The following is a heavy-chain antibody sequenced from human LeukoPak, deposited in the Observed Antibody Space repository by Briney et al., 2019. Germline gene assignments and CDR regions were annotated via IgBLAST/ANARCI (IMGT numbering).Heavy chain of an antibody. CDR3: ARSRGWLQSHPLGY. D-gene: IGHD5-24*01. J-gene: IGHJ4*02. Sequence: MASETLSLTCAVYGGTFSGYYWSWIRQPPGKGLEWIGEIHHSGSTNYNPSLKSRVTISVDTSKNQFSLKLSSVTAADTAVYYCARSRGWLQSHPLGYWGQGTLVTVSS. V-gene: IGHV4-34*01. CDR2: IHHSGST. CDR1: GGTFSGYY.